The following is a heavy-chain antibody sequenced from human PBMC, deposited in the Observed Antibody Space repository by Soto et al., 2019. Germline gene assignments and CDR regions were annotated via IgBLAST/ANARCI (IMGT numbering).Heavy chain of an antibody. Sequence: QVQLQESGPGLVKPSETLSLTCTVSGGSISSYYWSWIRQPPGKGLEWIGYIYYSGSTNYNPSLKSRVTIPVDTPKNLFSLKLSSVTAADTAVDSCARGGVTGIRYWGQGTLVTVSS. V-gene: IGHV4-59*01. J-gene: IGHJ4*02. CDR1: GGSISSYY. D-gene: IGHD2-8*02. CDR3: ARGGVTGIRY. CDR2: IYYSGST.